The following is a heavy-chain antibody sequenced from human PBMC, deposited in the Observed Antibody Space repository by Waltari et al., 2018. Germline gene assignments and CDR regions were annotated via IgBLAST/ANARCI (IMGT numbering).Heavy chain of an antibody. CDR3: ARQSYGSGTYEFDF. D-gene: IGHD3-10*01. J-gene: IGHJ4*02. Sequence: QVQLQESGPRLVKPSETLSLTCTVSGGSVRDGIYYWAWIRQPPGKGLEWIGSVYSSGSPHYTSSLKSRVTMSVDMSKNQFSLRLTSVTAADTATYYCARQSYGSGTYEFDFWGQGALVTVSS. CDR1: GGSVRDGIYY. CDR2: VYSSGSP. V-gene: IGHV4-39*01.